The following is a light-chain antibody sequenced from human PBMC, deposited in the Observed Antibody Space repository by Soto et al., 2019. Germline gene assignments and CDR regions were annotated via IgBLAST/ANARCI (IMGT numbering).Light chain of an antibody. Sequence: EVVLTQSPGTLSLSPGERATLSCRASQSVSNNYLAWSQQKPGQSPQLLICGSSDRATGIPDRFSGSGSVTYFTLTISSLEPEDFAVYYCQQYGSSPPYTFGQGTKLEIK. CDR2: GSS. V-gene: IGKV3-20*01. J-gene: IGKJ2*01. CDR3: QQYGSSPPYT. CDR1: QSVSNNY.